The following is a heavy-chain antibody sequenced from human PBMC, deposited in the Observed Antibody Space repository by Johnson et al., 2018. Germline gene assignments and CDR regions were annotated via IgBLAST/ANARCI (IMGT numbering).Heavy chain of an antibody. V-gene: IGHV3-21*01. CDR3: ASDPPHY. Sequence: EVQLVESGGGVVQPGGSLRLSCAASGFIFSTYSMTWVRQAPGKGLEWVSSISSSSSYIYYAASVEGRFTIFRDNDKNTLSLQMNSLRAEDTAVYYCASDPPHYWGQGTLVTVSS. CDR2: ISSSSSYI. CDR1: GFIFSTYS. J-gene: IGHJ4*02.